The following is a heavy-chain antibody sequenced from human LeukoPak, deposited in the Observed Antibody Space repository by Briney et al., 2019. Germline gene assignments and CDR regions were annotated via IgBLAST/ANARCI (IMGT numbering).Heavy chain of an antibody. CDR3: ARHYGP. D-gene: IGHD3-16*01. CDR1: GGSFSGYY. CDR2: INHSGST. V-gene: IGHV4-34*01. J-gene: IGHJ5*02. Sequence: AETLSLTCAVYGGSFSGYYWSWIRQPPGKGLEWIGEINHSGSTNYNPSLKSRVTISVDTSRNQFSLNLSSVTAADTAVYYCARHYGPWGQGTLVAVSS.